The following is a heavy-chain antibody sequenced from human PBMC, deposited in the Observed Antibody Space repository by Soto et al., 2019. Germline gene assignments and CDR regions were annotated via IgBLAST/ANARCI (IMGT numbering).Heavy chain of an antibody. CDR2: ISGSGDDT. D-gene: IGHD3-3*01. J-gene: IGHJ4*02. CDR3: AKGLNPFWSSFDY. CDR1: GFTFSNFA. Sequence: GGSLRLSCVASGFTFSNFAMAWVRQTPGEGLEWVSAISGSGDDTFYADSMKGRFTISRDNSKDTLYLQMNSLRADDTAVYYCAKGLNPFWSSFDYWGQGTLVTVSS. V-gene: IGHV3-23*01.